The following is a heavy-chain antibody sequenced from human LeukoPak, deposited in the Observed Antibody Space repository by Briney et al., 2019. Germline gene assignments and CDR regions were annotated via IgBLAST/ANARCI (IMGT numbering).Heavy chain of an antibody. CDR3: AKGDAYSSSFFFDY. V-gene: IGHV3-23*01. CDR2: ISGYGDST. Sequence: GGSLRLSCAASGFTFGAYAMSWVRQAPGKGLEWVSVISGYGDSTYYADSVKARFTISRDNSRNTLYLQMNSLRAEDTAVYYCAKGDAYSSSFFFDYWGQGTLVTVSS. D-gene: IGHD6-6*01. J-gene: IGHJ4*02. CDR1: GFTFGAYA.